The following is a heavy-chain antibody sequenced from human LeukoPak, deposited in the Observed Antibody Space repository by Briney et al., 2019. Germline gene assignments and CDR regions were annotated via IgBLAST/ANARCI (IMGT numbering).Heavy chain of an antibody. V-gene: IGHV3-33*01. CDR3: ARGSLAGIVVVPAALDY. J-gene: IGHJ4*02. CDR1: GFTFNSYG. CDR2: IWYDGSNK. Sequence: GRSLRLSCAASGFTFNSYGMHRVRQAPGKGLEWVAVIWYDGSNKYYADSVKGRFTISRDNSKNTLYLQTNSLRAEDTAVYYCARGSLAGIVVVPAALDYWGQGTLVTVSS. D-gene: IGHD2-2*01.